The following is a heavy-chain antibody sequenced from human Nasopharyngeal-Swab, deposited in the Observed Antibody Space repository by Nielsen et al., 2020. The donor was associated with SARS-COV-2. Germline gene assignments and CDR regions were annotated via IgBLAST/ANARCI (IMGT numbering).Heavy chain of an antibody. CDR2: INHSGRT. CDR1: VVSFSGYY. D-gene: IGHD4-23*01. Sequence: GSLRLSCAVYVVSFSGYYWTWIRQPPGGGLEWIGEINHSGRTNYNPSLKSRVPISVDTSKNQFSLKLSSVTAADTAVYYCERLTNSAGDYWGQGTLVTVSS. J-gene: IGHJ4*02. CDR3: ERLTNSAGDY. V-gene: IGHV4-34*01.